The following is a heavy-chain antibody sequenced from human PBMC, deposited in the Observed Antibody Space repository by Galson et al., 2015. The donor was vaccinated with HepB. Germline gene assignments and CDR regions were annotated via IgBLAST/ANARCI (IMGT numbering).Heavy chain of an antibody. CDR1: GYTFTSYD. V-gene: IGHV1-8*01. D-gene: IGHD3-10*01. Sequence: SVKVSCKASGYTFTSYDINWVRQATGQGLEWMGWMNPNSGNTGYAQKFQGRVTMTRNTSISTAYMELSSLRSEDTAVYYCATDYYGSGMGGMGVWGQGTTVTVSS. J-gene: IGHJ6*02. CDR2: MNPNSGNT. CDR3: ATDYYGSGMGGMGV.